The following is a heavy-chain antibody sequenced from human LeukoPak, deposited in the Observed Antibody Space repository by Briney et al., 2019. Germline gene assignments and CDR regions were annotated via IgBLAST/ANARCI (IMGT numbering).Heavy chain of an antibody. J-gene: IGHJ4*02. CDR2: FDPEDGET. Sequence: ASVKVSCKVSGYTLTELSMHWVRQAPGKGVEWMGGFDPEDGETIYAQKFQGRATMTEDTSTDTAYMELSSLRSEDTAVYYCATDFQGGLKSYFFDYWGQGTLVTVSS. CDR1: GYTLTELS. V-gene: IGHV1-24*01. D-gene: IGHD2-15*01. CDR3: ATDFQGGLKSYFFDY.